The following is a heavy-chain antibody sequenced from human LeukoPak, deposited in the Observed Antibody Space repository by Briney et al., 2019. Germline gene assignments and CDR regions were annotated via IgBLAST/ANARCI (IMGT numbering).Heavy chain of an antibody. J-gene: IGHJ4*02. CDR1: GFTFSNAW. D-gene: IGHD1-26*01. V-gene: IGHV3-15*01. Sequence: GGSPRLSCAASGFTFSNAWMSWVRQAPGKGLEWVGRIKSKTDGGTTDYAASVKGRFTISRDDSKNTLYLQMNSLKTEDTAVYYCTTDSDLVGATDSGYWGQGTLVTVSS. CDR2: IKSKTDGGTT. CDR3: TTDSDLVGATDSGY.